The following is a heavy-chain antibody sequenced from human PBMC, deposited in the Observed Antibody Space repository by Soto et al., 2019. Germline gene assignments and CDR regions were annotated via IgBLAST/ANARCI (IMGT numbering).Heavy chain of an antibody. CDR3: ASGDKGGFDL. CDR2: IHRDGSST. CDR1: GFTFNYYW. D-gene: IGHD2-21*02. J-gene: IGHJ3*01. V-gene: IGHV3-74*01. Sequence: EVQLVESEGGLVQRGGSLRLSCAASGFTFNYYWMHWVRQAPGQGLVWVSHIHRDGSSTTYADSGKGRFTISRDNAKNTLYRQMNSLRAEEPAVDYGASGDKGGFDLWGKGTQVTFSA.